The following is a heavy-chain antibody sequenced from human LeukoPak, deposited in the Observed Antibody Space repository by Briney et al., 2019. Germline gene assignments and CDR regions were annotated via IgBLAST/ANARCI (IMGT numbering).Heavy chain of an antibody. CDR1: GFTFSTHS. J-gene: IGHJ3*02. CDR2: INHDGNDI. CDR3: AGDGTGVLPGDAFDI. V-gene: IGHV3-21*05. Sequence: GGSLRLSCAASGFTFSTHSMSWVRQAPGKGLEWVSYINHDGNDIYYGESVKGRFTISRDNAKNSLYLQIHTLRAEDTAVYYCAGDGTGVLPGDAFDIWSQGTMVTVSS. D-gene: IGHD1-1*01.